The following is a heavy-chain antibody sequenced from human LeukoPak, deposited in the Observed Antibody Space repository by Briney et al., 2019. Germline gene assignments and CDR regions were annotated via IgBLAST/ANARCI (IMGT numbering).Heavy chain of an antibody. V-gene: IGHV1-2*02. CDR1: GYTFTGYY. D-gene: IGHD6-19*01. J-gene: IGHJ6*03. Sequence: ASVKVSCKASGYTFTGYYMHWVRQAPGQGLEWMGWINPNSGGTNYAQKFQGRVTMTRDTSISTAYMELSRLRSDDTAVYYCARDQEYSSGWAYYYYVDVWGKGTTVTVSS. CDR2: INPNSGGT. CDR3: ARDQEYSSGWAYYYYVDV.